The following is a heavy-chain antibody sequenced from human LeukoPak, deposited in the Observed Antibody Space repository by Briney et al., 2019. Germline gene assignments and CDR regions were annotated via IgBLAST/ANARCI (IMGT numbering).Heavy chain of an antibody. V-gene: IGHV1-2*02. J-gene: IGHJ4*02. CDR1: GYTFTYYY. CDR2: IHPNDGDT. Sequence: ASVKVSFKASGYTFTYYYMHWVRQAPGQGFEWMGWIHPNDGDTNYAQKFQGRVTMTRDTSISTAHMEVSRLRSDDTAVYYCARANFLYCSSSTCLFDYWGQGTLVTVSS. CDR3: ARANFLYCSSSTCLFDY. D-gene: IGHD2-2*01.